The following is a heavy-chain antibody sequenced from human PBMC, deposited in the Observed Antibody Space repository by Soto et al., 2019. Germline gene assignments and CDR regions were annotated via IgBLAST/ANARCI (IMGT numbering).Heavy chain of an antibody. V-gene: IGHV4-39*07. CDR1: GGSISSSSYY. J-gene: IGHJ4*02. CDR3: ATSEWLHQGFFDY. Sequence: SETLSLTCTVSGGSISSSSYYWGWIRQPPGKGLEWLGEMYHSGSTNYNPSLKSRVTISVDISKNQFSLKLNSVTAADTAVYYCATSEWLHQGFFDYWGQGTLVTVSS. CDR2: MYHSGST. D-gene: IGHD5-12*01.